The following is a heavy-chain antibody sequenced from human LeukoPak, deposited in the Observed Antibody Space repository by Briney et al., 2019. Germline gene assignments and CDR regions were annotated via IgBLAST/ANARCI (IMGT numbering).Heavy chain of an antibody. V-gene: IGHV4-59*08. D-gene: IGHD2-2*01. CDR3: ARRLGGTSTGFDY. CDR1: GGSISSYY. CDR2: LYYSGST. Sequence: SETLSLTCTVSGGSISSYYWRWIRQPPGKGLEWIGSLYYSGSTTYNPSLKSRVTISVDTSKNQFSLTLSSVTAADTAVYYCARRLGGTSTGFDYWGQGTLVTVSS. J-gene: IGHJ4*02.